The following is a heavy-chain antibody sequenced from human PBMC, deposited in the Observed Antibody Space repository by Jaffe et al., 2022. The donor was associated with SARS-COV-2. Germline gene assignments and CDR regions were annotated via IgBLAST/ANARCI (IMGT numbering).Heavy chain of an antibody. CDR2: IYYSGST. V-gene: IGHV4-59*08. CDR1: GGSISSYY. J-gene: IGHJ4*02. CDR3: MSGDSGGDDY. Sequence: QVQLQESGPGLVKPSETLSLTCTVSGGSISSYYWSWIRQPPGKGLEWIGYIYYSGSTNYNPSLKSRVTISVDTSKNQFSLKLSSVTAADTAVYYCMSGDSGGDDYWGQGTLVTVSS. D-gene: IGHD4-17*01.